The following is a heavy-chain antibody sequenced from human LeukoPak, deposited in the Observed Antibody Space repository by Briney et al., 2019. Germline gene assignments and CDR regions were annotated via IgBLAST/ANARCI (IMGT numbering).Heavy chain of an antibody. CDR1: GFTFSSYA. CDR2: ISYDGSNK. CDR3: ARDGGELLRYFDWSFDY. V-gene: IGHV3-30-3*01. D-gene: IGHD3-9*01. J-gene: IGHJ4*02. Sequence: PGRSLRLSCAASGFTFSSYAMHWVRQAPGKGLEWVAVISYDGSNKYYADSVKGRFTISRDNSKNTLYLQMNSLRAEDTAVYYCARDGGELLRYFDWSFDYWGQGTLDTVSS.